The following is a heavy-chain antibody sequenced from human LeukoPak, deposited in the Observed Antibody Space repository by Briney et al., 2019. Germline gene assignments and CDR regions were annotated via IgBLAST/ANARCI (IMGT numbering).Heavy chain of an antibody. D-gene: IGHD3-9*01. CDR3: AKNVREADWYYYYMDV. CDR2: IRYDGSNK. V-gene: IGHV3-30*02. J-gene: IGHJ6*03. Sequence: GGSLRLSCAASGFTFSSYGMHWVRQAPGKGLEWVAFIRYDGSNKYYADSVKGRFTISRDNSKNTLYMQMNSLRDEDTAVYYCAKNVREADWYYYYMDVWGKGTTVTVSS. CDR1: GFTFSSYG.